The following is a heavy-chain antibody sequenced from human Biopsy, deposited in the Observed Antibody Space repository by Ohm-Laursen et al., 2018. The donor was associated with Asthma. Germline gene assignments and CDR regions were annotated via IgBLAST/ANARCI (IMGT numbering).Heavy chain of an antibody. CDR3: ARCQVGYSSGWSLLLKKIYYSGMDV. Sequence: SSVSLSCKAPGGTFSNFAISWARQAPGQGLEWLGGIMTVFGTTNYAQKFQGRVTITADESTSTAYMEVTSLRSEDTAIYYCARCQVGYSSGWSLLLKKIYYSGMDVWGQGTAVTVSS. CDR2: IMTVFGTT. J-gene: IGHJ6*02. V-gene: IGHV1-69*01. D-gene: IGHD6-19*01. CDR1: GGTFSNFA.